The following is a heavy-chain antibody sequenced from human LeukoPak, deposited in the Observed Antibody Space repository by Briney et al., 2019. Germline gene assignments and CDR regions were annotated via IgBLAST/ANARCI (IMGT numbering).Heavy chain of an antibody. CDR2: ISGSGGST. V-gene: IGHV3-23*01. CDR3: AKVGAWDKMNLDS. CDR1: GLTFSSYA. D-gene: IGHD3-16*01. J-gene: IGHJ4*02. Sequence: GGSLRLSCAASGLTFSSYAMSWVRQAPGKGLEWVSAISGSGGSTYYADSVKGRFTISRDNSMHTVSLQMNSLRAEDTAVYFCAKVGAWDKMNLDSWGQGTQVTVSS.